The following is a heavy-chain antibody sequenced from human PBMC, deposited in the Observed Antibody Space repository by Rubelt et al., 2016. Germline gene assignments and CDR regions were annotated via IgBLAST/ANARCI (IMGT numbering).Heavy chain of an antibody. CDR2: INPNSGGT. Sequence: GQLVQSGAEVKKPGASVKVSCKASGYTFAGHYMHWVRQAPGQGLEWMGWINPNSGGTNYAQKFQGRVTMTRDTSIRAAHLELSRLRSDDTAVYYCARVPESYSNSWSFDYWGQGTLVTVSS. CDR3: ARVPESYSNSWSFDY. V-gene: IGHV1-2*02. CDR1: GYTFAGHY. D-gene: IGHD6-13*01. J-gene: IGHJ4*02.